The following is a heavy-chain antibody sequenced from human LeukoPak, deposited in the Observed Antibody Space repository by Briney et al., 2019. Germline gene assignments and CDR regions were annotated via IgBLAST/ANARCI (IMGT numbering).Heavy chain of an antibody. Sequence: GRSLRLSCEASGFPFSSYVMSWVRQAPGKGLEWIAYINHNAEMILYPDFVKGRFTISRDNAKNSLYLQMTALRDEDTAIYYCARDHDWAFDLWGQGTLVTVSS. J-gene: IGHJ4*02. D-gene: IGHD3-9*01. CDR3: ARDHDWAFDL. CDR2: INHNAEMI. V-gene: IGHV3-48*02. CDR1: GFPFSSYV.